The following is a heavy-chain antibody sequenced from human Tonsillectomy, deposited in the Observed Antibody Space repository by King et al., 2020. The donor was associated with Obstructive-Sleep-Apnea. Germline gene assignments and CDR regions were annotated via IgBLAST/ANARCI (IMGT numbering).Heavy chain of an antibody. Sequence: QLQESGPGLVKPSDTLSLTCTVSGGSISTYYWSWLRQPPGKRLEGIGYVYYSGSSNYNPSLKRRDSFSVDTSKNQFSLKLTSVTAPDTAVAYCARSPYGSGIIDYFDPWGQGTLVTVSS. D-gene: IGHD3-10*01. V-gene: IGHV4-59*01. CDR3: ARSPYGSGIIDYFDP. CDR1: GGSISTYY. CDR2: VYYSGSS. J-gene: IGHJ5*02.